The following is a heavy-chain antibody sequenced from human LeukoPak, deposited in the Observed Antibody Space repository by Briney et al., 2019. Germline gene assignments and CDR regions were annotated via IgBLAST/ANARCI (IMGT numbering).Heavy chain of an antibody. V-gene: IGHV3-30*04. CDR3: GRDNLGWYEGGGDYFDY. CDR2: ISYDGSNK. D-gene: IGHD6-19*01. Sequence: PGGSLRLSCAASGFTFSSYAMHWVRQAPGKGLEWVALISYDGSNKYFADSVKGRFTISRDNAKNSLYLQMNSLRAEDTAVYYWGRDNLGWYEGGGDYFDYWGQGTLVTVSS. J-gene: IGHJ4*02. CDR1: GFTFSSYA.